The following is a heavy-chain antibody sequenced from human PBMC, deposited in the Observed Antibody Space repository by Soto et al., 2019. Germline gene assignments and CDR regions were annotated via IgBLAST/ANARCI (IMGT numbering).Heavy chain of an antibody. J-gene: IGHJ4*02. CDR3: ARNYGHDRSGDNCYFYF. CDR2: IIPLFGTA. V-gene: IGHV1-69*13. CDR1: GGAFSRYA. D-gene: IGHD2-15*01. Sequence: SVKVSCKASGGAFSRYAINWVRQAPGHGLEWMGGIIPLFGTAKYAQKFQDRVTITADESTSTAHMELGSLRSEDTAVYYCARNYGHDRSGDNCYFYFWGQGTLVTVSS.